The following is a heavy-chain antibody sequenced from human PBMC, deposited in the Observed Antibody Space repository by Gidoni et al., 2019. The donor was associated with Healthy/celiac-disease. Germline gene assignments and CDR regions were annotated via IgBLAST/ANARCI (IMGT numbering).Heavy chain of an antibody. CDR1: GGSFRGYY. CDR3: ARVGSTVYSSSWYFLY. V-gene: IGHV4-34*01. J-gene: IGHJ4*02. D-gene: IGHD6-13*01. Sequence: QLQLQQWGAGLLKPSETLSLTCALDGGSFRGYYWSWIRQPPGQGLEWIGESNHSGSTNYNPSLKCRVTISVDTSKNQFSLKLSSVTAADTAVYYCARVGSTVYSSSWYFLYWGQGTLVTVSS. CDR2: SNHSGST.